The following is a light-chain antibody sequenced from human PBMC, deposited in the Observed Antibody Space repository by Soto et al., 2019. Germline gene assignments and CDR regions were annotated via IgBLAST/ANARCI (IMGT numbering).Light chain of an antibody. CDR3: QQSYSTPLT. V-gene: IGKV1-39*01. J-gene: IGKJ4*01. CDR2: AAS. Sequence: IHMTHSPSSLSASLGDIVAITFRAIHAISSSLAWYQQKPGKAPKLLIYAASSLQSGVPSRFSGSGSGTDFTLTISSLQPEDFATYYCQQSYSTPLTFGGGTKVDIK. CDR1: HAISSS.